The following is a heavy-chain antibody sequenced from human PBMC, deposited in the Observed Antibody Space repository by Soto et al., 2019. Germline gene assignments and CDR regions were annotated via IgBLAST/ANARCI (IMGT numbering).Heavy chain of an antibody. J-gene: IGHJ6*03. D-gene: IGHD4-17*01. V-gene: IGHV1-18*01. CDR1: GYTFSSNA. Sequence: ASVKVSCKASGYTFSSNAINWVRQAPGQGLEWMGWISGYNGNTNYAQKFQGRVTMTTDTSTSTAYMEVRSLTSDDTAVYYCARDPTNYGDYGSYYYYMDVWGKGTTVTVSS. CDR3: ARDPTNYGDYGSYYYYMDV. CDR2: ISGYNGNT.